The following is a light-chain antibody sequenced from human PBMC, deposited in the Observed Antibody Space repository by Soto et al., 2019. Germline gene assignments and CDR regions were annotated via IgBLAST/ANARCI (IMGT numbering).Light chain of an antibody. CDR1: QSVSSNY. Sequence: EIVLTQSPGTLSLSPGERATLSCRASQSVSSNYLAWYQQKPGQAPRPLIYGASSRATGIPDRFSGSGAGTDCTLTISRREPEDFAVYYCQQYGSSPWTFGQGTKVEIK. J-gene: IGKJ1*01. CDR2: GAS. CDR3: QQYGSSPWT. V-gene: IGKV3-20*01.